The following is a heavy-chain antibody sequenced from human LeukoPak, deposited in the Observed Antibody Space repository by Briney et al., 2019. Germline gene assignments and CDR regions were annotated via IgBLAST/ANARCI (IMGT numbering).Heavy chain of an antibody. D-gene: IGHD6-19*01. V-gene: IGHV4-4*07. CDR3: ARGYGSSGWTIFDY. J-gene: IGHJ4*02. CDR2: IYTSGST. CDR1: GGSISSYY. Sequence: SETLSLTCTVSGGSISSYYWSWIRQPAVKGLEWIGRIYTSGSTNYNPSLKSRVTMSVDTSKNQFSLKLSSVTAADTAVYYCARGYGSSGWTIFDYWGQGTLVTVSS.